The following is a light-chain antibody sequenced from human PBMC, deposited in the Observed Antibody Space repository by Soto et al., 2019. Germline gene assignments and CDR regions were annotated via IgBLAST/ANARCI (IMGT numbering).Light chain of an antibody. CDR2: NNN. CDR1: SSNIGSKT. Sequence: QSALTQPPSVSGTPGQRVTISCSGSSSNIGSKTVNWYQQVPGTAPKVLIYNNNQRASGVPDRFSGSKSGTSASLAISGLKSEDEADYYCAVWDDSLNGVVFGGGTKLTVL. V-gene: IGLV1-44*01. CDR3: AVWDDSLNGVV. J-gene: IGLJ2*01.